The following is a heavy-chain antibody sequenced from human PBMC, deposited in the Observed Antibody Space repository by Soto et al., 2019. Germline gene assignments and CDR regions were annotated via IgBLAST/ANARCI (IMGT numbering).Heavy chain of an antibody. J-gene: IGHJ4*02. CDR3: ARERREEIHDGYDIDY. D-gene: IGHD5-12*01. CDR2: IYTSGST. Sequence: SETLSLTCIFSVGSISNYYWSWIRQPAGKGLEWIGRIYTSGSTDYNPSLKSRVTIWIDTSKNQFSLKVTSMTAADTAVYYCARERREEIHDGYDIDYWGQGTTVTVSS. V-gene: IGHV4-4*07. CDR1: VGSISNYY.